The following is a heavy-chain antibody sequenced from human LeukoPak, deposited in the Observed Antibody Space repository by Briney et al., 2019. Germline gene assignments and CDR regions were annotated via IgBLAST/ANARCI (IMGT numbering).Heavy chain of an antibody. CDR2: IWCDGSNK. CDR3: AKEACAGSCYSDYFDY. Sequence: GGSLRLSCAASGFTFSSYGMHWVRQAPGKGLEWVAVIWCDGSNKYYADSVKGRFTISRDNSKNTLYLQMNGLRAEDTAVYFCAKEACAGSCYSDYFDYWGQGTLVTVSS. CDR1: GFTFSSYG. J-gene: IGHJ4*02. V-gene: IGHV3-30*02. D-gene: IGHD2-15*01.